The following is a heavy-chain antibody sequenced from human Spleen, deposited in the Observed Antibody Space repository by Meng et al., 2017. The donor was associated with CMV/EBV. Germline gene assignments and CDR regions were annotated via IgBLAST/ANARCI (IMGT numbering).Heavy chain of an antibody. CDR2: IYSSGST. CDR3: ASYDSSGYYSLWY. CDR1: VGSISRGDYY. J-gene: IGHJ4*02. V-gene: IGHV4-30-4*01. Sequence: VSVGSISRGDYYSSWIRQPPRNGLEWIRYIYSSGSTYYNPSLKSLVTISVATSKNQFSLKLRSVTAADTAVYYCASYDSSGYYSLWYWGQGTLVTVSS. D-gene: IGHD3-22*01.